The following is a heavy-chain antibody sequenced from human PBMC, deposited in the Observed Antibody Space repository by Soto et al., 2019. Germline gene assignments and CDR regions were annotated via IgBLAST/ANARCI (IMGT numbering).Heavy chain of an antibody. V-gene: IGHV3-30*18. D-gene: IGHD2-15*01. CDR1: GFTFSTHG. CDR2: TSYDGTNK. J-gene: IGHJ6*02. CDR3: AKDLLGARWYYDALDV. Sequence: PVGSLRLSCEVSGFTFSTHGMHWVRQAPGKGLEWVAGTSYDGTNKYYARSVQGRFTISRENSMKTLYLQMNSLRTEDTAVYYCAKDLLGARWYYDALDVWGQGTTVTVSS.